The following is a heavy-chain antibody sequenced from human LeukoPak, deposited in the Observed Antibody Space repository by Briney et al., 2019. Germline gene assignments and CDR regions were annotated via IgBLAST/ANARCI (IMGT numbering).Heavy chain of an antibody. J-gene: IGHJ5*02. V-gene: IGHV4-30-2*01. D-gene: IGHD2-2*02. CDR3: ASRYCSSTSCYTGAYNWFDP. CDR2: IYHSGST. CDR1: GGSISSGGYY. Sequence: SETLSLTCTVSGGSISSGGYYWSWIRQPPGKGLEWIGYIYHSGSTYYNPSLKSRVTISVDTSKNQFSLKLSSVTAADTAVYYCASRYCSSTSCYTGAYNWFDPWGQGTLVTVSS.